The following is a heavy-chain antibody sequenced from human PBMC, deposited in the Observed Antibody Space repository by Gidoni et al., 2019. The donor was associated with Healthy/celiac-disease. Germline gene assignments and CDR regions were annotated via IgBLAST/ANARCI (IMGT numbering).Heavy chain of an antibody. CDR2: IIPIFGTA. Sequence: QVQLVQSGAEVKKPGSSVKVSCKASGGTFSSYAISWVRQAPGQGLEWIGGIIPIFGTANYAQKFQGRVTITADESTSTAYMELSSLRSEDTAVYYCARDPVALVPTGSPPSPGFDYWGQGTLVTVSS. CDR3: ARDPVALVPTGSPPSPGFDY. D-gene: IGHD1-1*01. J-gene: IGHJ4*02. CDR1: GGTFSSYA. V-gene: IGHV1-69*01.